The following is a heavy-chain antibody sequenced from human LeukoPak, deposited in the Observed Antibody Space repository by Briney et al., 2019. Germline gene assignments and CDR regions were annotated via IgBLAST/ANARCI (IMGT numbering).Heavy chain of an antibody. CDR2: ISSSGSTI. CDR3: ASYSGSYYFDY. Sequence: PGGSLRLSCAASGFTFSSYEMNWVRQAPGKGLEWVSYISSSGSTIYYADSVKGRFTISRDNAKNSLYLQMNSLRAEDTAVYYCASYSGSYYFDYWGQGTLVTVSS. CDR1: GFTFSSYE. D-gene: IGHD1-26*01. V-gene: IGHV3-48*03. J-gene: IGHJ4*02.